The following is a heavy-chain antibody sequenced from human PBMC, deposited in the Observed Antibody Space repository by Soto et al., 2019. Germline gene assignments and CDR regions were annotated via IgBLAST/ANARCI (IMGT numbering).Heavy chain of an antibody. D-gene: IGHD3-10*01. V-gene: IGHV4-4*02. Sequence: QVQLQESGPGLVKPSGTLSLTCAVSGGSISSSNWWSWVRQPPGKGLEWIGEIYHSGSTNYNPSLKNPVAISVDNSKNQFSRKLSSVTAADTAVYNCASVGPHLGSGSYFGPNWFDPWGQGTLVTVSS. CDR3: ASVGPHLGSGSYFGPNWFDP. CDR1: GGSISSSNW. CDR2: IYHSGST. J-gene: IGHJ5*02.